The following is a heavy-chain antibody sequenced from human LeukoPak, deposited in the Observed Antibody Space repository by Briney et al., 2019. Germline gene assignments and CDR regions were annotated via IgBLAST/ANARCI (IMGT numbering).Heavy chain of an antibody. Sequence: PGGSLRLSCAASGFTFSDYYMSWIRQAPGKGLEWVSYISSSGSTIYYADSVKGRFTISRDNAKNSLYLQMNSLRAEDTALYHCARDSDCSGGSCPNWFDPWGQGTLVTVSS. J-gene: IGHJ5*02. V-gene: IGHV3-11*01. CDR1: GFTFSDYY. D-gene: IGHD2-15*01. CDR2: ISSSGSTI. CDR3: ARDSDCSGGSCPNWFDP.